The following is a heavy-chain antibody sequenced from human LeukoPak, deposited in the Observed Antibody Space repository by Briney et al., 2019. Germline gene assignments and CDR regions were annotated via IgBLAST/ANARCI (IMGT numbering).Heavy chain of an antibody. Sequence: ASVKVSCKASGYTFTSYGISWVRQAPGQGLEWMGWISAYNGNTNYAQKLQGRVTMTTDTSTSTAYMELRSLRSGGTAVYYCARRASGSYFLDYWGQGTPVTVSS. CDR2: ISAYNGNT. D-gene: IGHD1-26*01. CDR3: ARRASGSYFLDY. J-gene: IGHJ4*02. CDR1: GYTFTSYG. V-gene: IGHV1-18*01.